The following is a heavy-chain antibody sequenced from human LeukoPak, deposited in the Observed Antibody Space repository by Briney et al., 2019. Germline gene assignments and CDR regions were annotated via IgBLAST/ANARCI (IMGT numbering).Heavy chain of an antibody. V-gene: IGHV3-33*01. Sequence: GGSLRLSCAASGFSFSSYGMHWVRQAPGKGLEWVAVIWYDGSNKYYADSVKGRFTISRDNSKNTLYLQMNSLRAEDTAVCYCARNFYYYGSGSYLTDAFDIWGQGTMVTVSS. CDR2: IWYDGSNK. D-gene: IGHD3-10*01. CDR3: ARNFYYYGSGSYLTDAFDI. J-gene: IGHJ3*02. CDR1: GFSFSSYG.